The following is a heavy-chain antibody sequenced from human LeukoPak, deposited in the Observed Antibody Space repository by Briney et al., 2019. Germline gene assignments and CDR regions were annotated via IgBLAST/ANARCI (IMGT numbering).Heavy chain of an antibody. Sequence: GGSLRLSCAASGFTFSNYAMTWVRQAPGKGLEWVSTISSSGGSAYYADSVKGRFTISRDNSKITLYLQKNSLSVEDTAVYYCAKVEGIAAAGNFDYWGQGTLVTVSS. CDR3: AKVEGIAAAGNFDY. D-gene: IGHD6-13*01. CDR2: ISSSGGSA. J-gene: IGHJ4*02. CDR1: GFTFSNYA. V-gene: IGHV3-23*01.